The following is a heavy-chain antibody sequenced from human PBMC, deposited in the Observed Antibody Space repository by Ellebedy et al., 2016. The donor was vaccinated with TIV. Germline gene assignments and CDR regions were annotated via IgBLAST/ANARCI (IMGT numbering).Heavy chain of an antibody. CDR1: GGTFSSYA. V-gene: IGHV1-69*04. Sequence: SVKVSCXASGGTFSSYAISWVRQAPGQGLEWMGRIIPILGIANYAQKFQGRVTITADKSTSTAYMELSSLRSEDTAVYYCARSYCSGGSCYSGGRSTWFDYWGQGTLVTVSS. D-gene: IGHD2-15*01. CDR2: IIPILGIA. J-gene: IGHJ4*02. CDR3: ARSYCSGGSCYSGGRSTWFDY.